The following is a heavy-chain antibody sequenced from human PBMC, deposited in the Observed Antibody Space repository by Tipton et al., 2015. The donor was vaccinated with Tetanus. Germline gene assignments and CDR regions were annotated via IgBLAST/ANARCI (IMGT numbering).Heavy chain of an antibody. V-gene: IGHV4-4*07. Sequence: GLVKPSETLSLTCSVSRGPISSYYWSWIRQPAGKGLEWIGHISNGNPDYAPSLKSRVTLSVDTSKNEFSLRLRSVTAADTGVYYCARGITDGYNRRFDYWGQGTLVAVSP. CDR3: ARGITDGYNRRFDY. CDR2: ISNGNP. J-gene: IGHJ4*02. CDR1: RGPISSYY. D-gene: IGHD5-24*01.